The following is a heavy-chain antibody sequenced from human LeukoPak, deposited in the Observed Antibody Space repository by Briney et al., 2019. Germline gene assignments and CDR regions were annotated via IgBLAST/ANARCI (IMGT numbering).Heavy chain of an antibody. J-gene: IGHJ4*02. V-gene: IGHV3-23*01. D-gene: IGHD5-24*01. Sequence: AGGSLRLSCAASGFTFSSYDMSWVRQAPGNGLEWVSVISGSGKSTYYADSVKGRITISRDNSKNTLSLQMTSLRAEDTAVYFCAKGSDGAGYNLPFDYWGQGTLVTVSS. CDR1: GFTFSSYD. CDR2: ISGSGKST. CDR3: AKGSDGAGYNLPFDY.